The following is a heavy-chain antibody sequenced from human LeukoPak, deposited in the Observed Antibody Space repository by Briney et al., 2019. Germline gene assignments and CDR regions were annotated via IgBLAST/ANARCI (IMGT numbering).Heavy chain of an antibody. CDR2: IYSGGST. J-gene: IGHJ4*02. CDR3: AKNTYGSGSPYYFDY. V-gene: IGHV3-66*01. D-gene: IGHD3-10*01. CDR1: GFTVSSNY. Sequence: GGSLRLSCAVSGFTVSSNYMSWVRQAPGKGLEWVSIIYSGGSTYYADSVKGRFTISRDNSKNILYLQMNSLRAEDTAVYYCAKNTYGSGSPYYFDYWGQGTLVTVSS.